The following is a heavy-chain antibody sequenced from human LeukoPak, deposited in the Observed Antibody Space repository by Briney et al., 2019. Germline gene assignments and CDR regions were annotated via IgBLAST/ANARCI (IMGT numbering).Heavy chain of an antibody. Sequence: PSETLSLTCGVSGFPITGGYYWGWVRQPPGKGLEWIGNIYRDGTTYYAPSLKSRVTISINASKNHFFLNLTSVTAADTAVYYRTREGTAALYWGQGSLVFVSS. J-gene: IGHJ4*02. CDR1: GFPITGGYY. CDR2: IYRDGTT. CDR3: TREGTAALY. V-gene: IGHV4-38-2*02. D-gene: IGHD2-21*02.